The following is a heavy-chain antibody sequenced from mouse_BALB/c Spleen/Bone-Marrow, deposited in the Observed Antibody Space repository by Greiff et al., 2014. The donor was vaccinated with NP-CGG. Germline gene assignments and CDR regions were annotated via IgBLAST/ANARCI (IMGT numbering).Heavy chain of an antibody. Sequence: EVKLVESGGGLVKPGGSLKLSCAASGFTFSSYAMSWVRQTPEKRLEWVATISSGGSYTYYPDSVKGRFTISRDNAKNTLYLQMSSLRSEDTAMYYCARLRDGYSPFAHWGQGTLVTVSA. V-gene: IGHV5-9-3*01. CDR3: ARLRDGYSPFAH. CDR1: GFTFSSYA. J-gene: IGHJ3*01. D-gene: IGHD2-3*01. CDR2: ISSGGSYT.